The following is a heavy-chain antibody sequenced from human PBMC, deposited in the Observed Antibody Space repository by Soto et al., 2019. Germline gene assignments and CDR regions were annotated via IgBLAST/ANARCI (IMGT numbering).Heavy chain of an antibody. CDR2: IWYDGSNK. CDR1: GFTFSSYG. CDR3: ARAPGYSYGYYFDY. J-gene: IGHJ4*02. D-gene: IGHD5-18*01. V-gene: IGHV3-33*01. Sequence: QVQLVESGGGVVQPGRSLRLSCAASGFTFSSYGMHWVRQAPGKGLEWVAVIWYDGSNKYYADSVKGRFTISRDNSKNPLYLQMNSLRAEDTAVYYCARAPGYSYGYYFDYWGQGTLVTVSS.